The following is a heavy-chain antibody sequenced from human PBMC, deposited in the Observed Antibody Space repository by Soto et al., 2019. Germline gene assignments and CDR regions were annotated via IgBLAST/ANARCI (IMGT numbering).Heavy chain of an antibody. CDR1: GFTLGAYV. V-gene: IGHV3-30*18. J-gene: IGHJ4*02. D-gene: IGHD2-15*01. Sequence: QVQLVESGGGVVQPGGSVRLSCTASGFTLGAYVMHWVRQAQGKGPEWVAAISADGGDLFYAASVEGRFTISRDNSKNTLFLQMNSLTSEDTSVYSCAKSVPDPACRGGGCHRTFDYWGQGTLVTVSS. CDR2: ISADGGDL. CDR3: AKSVPDPACRGGGCHRTFDY.